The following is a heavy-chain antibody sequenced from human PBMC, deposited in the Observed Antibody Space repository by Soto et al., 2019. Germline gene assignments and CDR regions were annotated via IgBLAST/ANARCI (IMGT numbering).Heavy chain of an antibody. J-gene: IGHJ4*02. Sequence: QVQLQESGPGLVKPSEILSLTCTVSGGSISSYYWSWIRQPPGKGLEWIGYIYYSGSTNYNPSLKSRVLISVHTSQNQFSLKLSSVTAADTAVYYCARSDGRYWGQGTLVTVSS. CDR2: IYYSGST. V-gene: IGHV4-59*01. CDR1: GGSISSYY. CDR3: ARSDGRY.